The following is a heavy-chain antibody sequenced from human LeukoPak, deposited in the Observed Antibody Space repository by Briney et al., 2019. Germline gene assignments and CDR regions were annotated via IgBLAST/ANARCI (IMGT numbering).Heavy chain of an antibody. D-gene: IGHD3-16*02. CDR3: ARDVKVKAFDI. CDR1: GYSISSGYY. V-gene: IGHV4-38-2*02. Sequence: PSETLSLTCAVSGYSISSGYYWGWIRQPPGKGLEWIGSIYHSGSTYYNPSLKSRVTISVDTSKNQFSLKLSSVPAADTAVYYCARDVKVKAFDIWGQGTMVTVSS. CDR2: IYHSGST. J-gene: IGHJ3*02.